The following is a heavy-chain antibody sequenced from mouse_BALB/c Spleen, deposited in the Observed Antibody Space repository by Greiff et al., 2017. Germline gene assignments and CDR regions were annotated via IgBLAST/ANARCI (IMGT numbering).Heavy chain of an antibody. Sequence: EVKLMESGGGLVKPGGSLKLSCAASGFTFSDYYMYWVRQTPEKRLEWVATISDGGSYTYYPDSVKGRFTISRANAKNNLYLQMSSLKSEDTAMYYCAREGYGNYGYYYAMDYWGQGTSVTVSS. CDR2: ISDGGSYT. J-gene: IGHJ4*01. D-gene: IGHD2-1*01. CDR3: AREGYGNYGYYYAMDY. V-gene: IGHV5-4*02. CDR1: GFTFSDYY.